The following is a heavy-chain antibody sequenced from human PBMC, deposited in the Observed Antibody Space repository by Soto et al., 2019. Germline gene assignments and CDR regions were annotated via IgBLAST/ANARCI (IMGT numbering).Heavy chain of an antibody. V-gene: IGHV4-31*03. J-gene: IGHJ6*02. CDR2: IYYSGTT. D-gene: IGHD2-21*01. Sequence: SETLSLTCTVSGGSISSGGYYWYWIRQHPGKGLEWIGYIYYSGTTYYNPSLKSRVTISVDTSKNQFSLRAEDMAVYYCARRIPFGYGMDVWGQGTTVTVSS. CDR3: ARRIPFGYGMDV. CDR1: GGSISSGGYY.